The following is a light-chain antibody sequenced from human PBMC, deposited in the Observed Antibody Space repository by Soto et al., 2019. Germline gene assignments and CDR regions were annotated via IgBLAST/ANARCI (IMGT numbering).Light chain of an antibody. CDR2: DAS. CDR1: QTVNNNY. Sequence: ENVLTQSPGTLSLSPGERATLSCRASQTVNNNYIAWYQQKPGQAPRLVIYDASRRVTGIPDRFSGSGSGTDFTLTISSLEPEDIAVYYCQQRSNWPPLTFGGGTKVDIK. J-gene: IGKJ4*01. V-gene: IGKV3D-20*02. CDR3: QQRSNWPPLT.